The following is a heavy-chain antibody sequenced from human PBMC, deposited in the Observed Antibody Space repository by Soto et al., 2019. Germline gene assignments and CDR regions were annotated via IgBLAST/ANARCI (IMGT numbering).Heavy chain of an antibody. CDR2: INAGNGNT. J-gene: IGHJ6*02. CDR3: ASLSFYGSGIGYYGMDV. V-gene: IGHV1-3*01. Sequence: ASVKVSCKASGYTFTSYAMHWVRQAPGQRLEWMGWINAGNGNTKYSQKFQGRVTITRDTSASTAYMELSSLRSEDTAVYYCASLSFYGSGIGYYGMDVWGQGTTVTVSS. D-gene: IGHD3-10*01. CDR1: GYTFTSYA.